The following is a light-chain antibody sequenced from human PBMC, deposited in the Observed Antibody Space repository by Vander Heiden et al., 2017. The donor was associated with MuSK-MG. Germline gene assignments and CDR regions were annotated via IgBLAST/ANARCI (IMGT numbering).Light chain of an antibody. CDR3: GSYAGSVTVV. CDR1: SSAVGNYNL. CDR2: EVT. J-gene: IGLJ1*01. Sequence: QSALTQPASVSGSPGQSITISCTGTSSAVGNYNLVSWYQQDPGNAPKLWLYEVTKRPSGVSSRFSGSKSGTTASPTIAGLQAEDDAYYYCGSYAGSVTVVFGPGTKVTVL. V-gene: IGLV2-23*02.